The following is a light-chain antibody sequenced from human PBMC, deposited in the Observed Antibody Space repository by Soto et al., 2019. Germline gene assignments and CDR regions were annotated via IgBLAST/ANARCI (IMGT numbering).Light chain of an antibody. CDR1: SSNIGANT. J-gene: IGLJ2*01. Sequence: QSVLTPPPSASGTPGQGITISCSGSSSNIGANTVNWYQQLPGTAPNLLIYSTNERPSGVPDRISGSKSGTSASLAISGLPSEDEADYHCAAWEDSLNGVVFGGGTELT. CDR2: STN. CDR3: AAWEDSLNGVV. V-gene: IGLV1-44*01.